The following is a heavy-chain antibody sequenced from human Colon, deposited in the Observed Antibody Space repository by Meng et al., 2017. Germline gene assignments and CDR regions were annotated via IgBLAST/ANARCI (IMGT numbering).Heavy chain of an antibody. CDR2: ISGNGINT. V-gene: IGHV3-23*01. Sequence: GESLKISCAASGFTFSNYAMSWVRQAPGKGLEWVSSISGNGINTYFADSVKGRFTISRDSSKNTLYLQMTSLRAEDTAIYYCAISSRAFSYGLRATLESWGQGTLVTVS. J-gene: IGHJ4*02. CDR3: AISSRAFSYGLRATLES. CDR1: GFTFSNYA. D-gene: IGHD3-16*01.